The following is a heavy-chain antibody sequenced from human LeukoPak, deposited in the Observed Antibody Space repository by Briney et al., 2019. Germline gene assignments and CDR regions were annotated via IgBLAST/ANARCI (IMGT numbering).Heavy chain of an antibody. D-gene: IGHD3-10*01. Sequence: SETLSLTCAVYGVSFSGYYWSWIRQSPAKGLNWMGEINHSGSTNFNPSLKSRVTMSVDTSKNQFSLKLSAVTAADTAVYYCARGGITIGYYYYYGKDVWGQGTTVTVSS. J-gene: IGHJ6*02. CDR3: ARGGITIGYYYYYGKDV. CDR2: INHSGST. CDR1: GVSFSGYY. V-gene: IGHV4-34*01.